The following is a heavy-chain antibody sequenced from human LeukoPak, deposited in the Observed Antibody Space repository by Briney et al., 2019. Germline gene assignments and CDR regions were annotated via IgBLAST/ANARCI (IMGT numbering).Heavy chain of an antibody. CDR1: GFTFSSYG. CDR3: AKDRNSRYYYYGMDV. D-gene: IGHD1-14*01. V-gene: IGHV3-30*18. Sequence: GRSLRLSCAASGFTFSSYGMHWVRQAPGKGLEWVAVISYDGSNKYYADSVKGRSTISRDNSKNTLYLQMNSLRAEDTAVYYCAKDRNSRYYYYGMDVWGQGTTVTVSS. J-gene: IGHJ6*02. CDR2: ISYDGSNK.